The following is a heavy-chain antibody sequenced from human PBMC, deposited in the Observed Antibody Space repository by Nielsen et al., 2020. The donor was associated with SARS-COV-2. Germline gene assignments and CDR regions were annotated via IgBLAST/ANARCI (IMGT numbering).Heavy chain of an antibody. CDR3: AKGGAGITHSYHYYYMDV. Sequence: GESLKISCAVSGLTFGDYYMSWIRQAPGKGLEWVSYISSSSSYTNYADSVKGRFSISRDNSENTLYLQMNSLRAEDTAMYYCAKGGAGITHSYHYYYMDVWGKGTTVTVSS. D-gene: IGHD1-14*01. J-gene: IGHJ6*03. CDR2: ISSSSSYT. CDR1: GLTFGDYY. V-gene: IGHV3-11*06.